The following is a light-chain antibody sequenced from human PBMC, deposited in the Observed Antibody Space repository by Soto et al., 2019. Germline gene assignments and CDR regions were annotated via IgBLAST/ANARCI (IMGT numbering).Light chain of an antibody. CDR2: GGS. Sequence: QSALTQPASVSVAPGQSITISRTGTGSEVGSVSLYQHPPGKAPKLIIYGGSDRNSGVSNRFSGSKSDNTASLTISGLQAEVEADYYRCSYTSTYVFGIGTKLTVL. CDR3: CSYTSTYV. V-gene: IGLV2-23*01. CDR1: GSEVGS. J-gene: IGLJ1*01.